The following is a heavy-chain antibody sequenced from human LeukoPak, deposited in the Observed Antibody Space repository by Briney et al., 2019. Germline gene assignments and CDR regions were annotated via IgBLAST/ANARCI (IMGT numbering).Heavy chain of an antibody. CDR2: ISYDGSNK. Sequence: PGGSLRLSCAASGFTFSSYAMHWLRQAPGKGLEWVAVISYDGSNKYYADSVKGRFTISRDNSKNTLYLQMNSLRAEDTAVYYCARDGVPMLTMVRGVIKNYYCYYMDVWGKGTTVTVSS. CDR3: ARDGVPMLTMVRGVIKNYYCYYMDV. CDR1: GFTFSSYA. J-gene: IGHJ6*03. V-gene: IGHV3-30*04. D-gene: IGHD3-10*01.